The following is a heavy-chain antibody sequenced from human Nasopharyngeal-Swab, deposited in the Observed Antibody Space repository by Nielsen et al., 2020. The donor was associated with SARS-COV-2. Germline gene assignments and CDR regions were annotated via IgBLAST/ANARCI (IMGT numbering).Heavy chain of an antibody. D-gene: IGHD3-10*01. CDR1: GYTFTSYY. CDR3: AITMVRGYGMDV. Sequence: ASVKVSCKASGYTFTSYYMHWVRQAPEQGLEWMGIINPSGGSTSYAQKFQGSVTMTRDTSTSTVYMELSSLRSEDTAVYYCAITMVRGYGMDVWGQGTTVTVSS. V-gene: IGHV1-46*01. CDR2: INPSGGST. J-gene: IGHJ6*02.